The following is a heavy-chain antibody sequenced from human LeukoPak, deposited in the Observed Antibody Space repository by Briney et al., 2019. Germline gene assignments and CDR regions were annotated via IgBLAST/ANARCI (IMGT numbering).Heavy chain of an antibody. CDR1: GFTFSNYA. CDR3: AKDEPGTYSPSDY. D-gene: IGHD3-10*01. V-gene: IGHV3-30*18. Sequence: GGSLRLSCAASGFTFSNYAMHWVRQAPGKGLEWVAFMSYDGSDKYYADSVKGRFTISRDNSKSTLYLQVNSLRAEDTAVYYCAKDEPGTYSPSDYWGQGTLVTVSS. J-gene: IGHJ4*02. CDR2: MSYDGSDK.